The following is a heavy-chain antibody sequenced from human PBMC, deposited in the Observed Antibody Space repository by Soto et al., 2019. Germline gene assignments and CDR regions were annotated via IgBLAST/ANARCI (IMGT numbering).Heavy chain of an antibody. Sequence: GASVKVSFKASGGTFSSYTISWVRQAPGQGLEWMGRIIPILGIANYAQKFQGRVTITADKSTSTAYMELSSLRSEDTAVYYCAIAVAGPYYYYGMDVWGQGTTVTVSS. CDR2: IIPILGIA. CDR3: AIAVAGPYYYYGMDV. CDR1: GGTFSSYT. J-gene: IGHJ6*02. V-gene: IGHV1-69*02. D-gene: IGHD6-19*01.